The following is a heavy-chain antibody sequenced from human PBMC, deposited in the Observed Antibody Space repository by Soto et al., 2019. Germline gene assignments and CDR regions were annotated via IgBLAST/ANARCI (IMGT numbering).Heavy chain of an antibody. V-gene: IGHV4-39*01. D-gene: IGHD4-17*01. CDR1: GGSISSSSYY. J-gene: IGHJ4*02. Sequence: PSETLSLTCTVSGGSISSSSYYWGWIRQPPGKGLEWIGSIYYSGSTYYNPSLKSRVTISVDASKNQFSLKLSSVTAADTAVYYCARQVISYGDYRNWGQGTLVTVSS. CDR3: ARQVISYGDYRN. CDR2: IYYSGST.